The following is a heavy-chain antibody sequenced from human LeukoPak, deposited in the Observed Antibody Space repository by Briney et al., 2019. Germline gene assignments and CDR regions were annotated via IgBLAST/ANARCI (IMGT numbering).Heavy chain of an antibody. V-gene: IGHV1-69*05. J-gene: IGHJ1*01. CDR2: IIPIFGTA. CDR3: ARESQDGIIAVAGTE. Sequence: GSSVKVSCKASCGTFSSYAISWVRQAPGQGLEWMGGIIPIFGTANYAQKFQGRVTITTDESTSTAYMELSSLRSEDTAEYYCARESQDGIIAVAGTEWGQGTLVTVSS. CDR1: CGTFSSYA. D-gene: IGHD6-19*01.